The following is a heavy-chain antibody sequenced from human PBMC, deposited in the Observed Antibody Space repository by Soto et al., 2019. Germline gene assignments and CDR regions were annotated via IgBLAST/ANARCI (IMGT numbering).Heavy chain of an antibody. Sequence: QVQLQESGPGLVKSSETLSLTCTVSGGSISTYYWSWIRQPPGKGLEWIGYIYYSGSTNYNPSLKSRVTKSVDTSKNQFSLKLSSVTAADTAVYYCVGATLTQRRNRYLFDFWGQGSLVTVSS. CDR2: IYYSGST. V-gene: IGHV4-59*08. CDR3: VGATLTQRRNRYLFDF. J-gene: IGHJ4*02. CDR1: GGSISTYY. D-gene: IGHD6-25*01.